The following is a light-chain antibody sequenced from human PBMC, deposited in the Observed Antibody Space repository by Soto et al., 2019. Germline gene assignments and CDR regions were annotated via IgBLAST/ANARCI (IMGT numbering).Light chain of an antibody. CDR1: SSDVGGYNY. J-gene: IGLJ2*01. CDR3: SSTTSSSTLV. Sequence: QSVLTQPASVSGSPGQSITISCTGTSSDVGGYNYVSWYQQHPGKAPKLMIYDVNNRPSGVSNRFSGSKSGNTGSLTISGLQAEDEADYYCSSTTSSSTLVVGGGTKLTVL. CDR2: DVN. V-gene: IGLV2-14*01.